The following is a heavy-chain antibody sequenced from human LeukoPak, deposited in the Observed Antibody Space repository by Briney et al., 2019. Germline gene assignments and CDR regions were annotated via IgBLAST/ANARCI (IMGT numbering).Heavy chain of an antibody. CDR3: AREGTYGWYNWFDP. CDR2: TYRTGST. Sequence: SETLSLTCTVSGGSISSYYWSWIRQPPGKGLEWIGYTYRTGSTNYNPSLKSRVTITPDTSKNQFSLRLTSVTAADTAVYYCAREGTYGWYNWFDPWGQGTLVTVSS. CDR1: GGSISSYY. J-gene: IGHJ5*02. V-gene: IGHV4-59*01. D-gene: IGHD6-19*01.